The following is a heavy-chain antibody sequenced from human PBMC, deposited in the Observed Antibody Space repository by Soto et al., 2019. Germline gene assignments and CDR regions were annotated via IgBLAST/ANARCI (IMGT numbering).Heavy chain of an antibody. CDR2: IYPSGST. CDR3: VRGRSYSVYEF. Sequence: SETLSLTCTVSGGSISSYYWSWIRQPPGKGLEWIGYIYPSGSTSYNPSLRSRVTMSLDTSNNQIFLNLTSVTAADTAVFYCVRGRSYSVYEFWGPGTLVTVSS. J-gene: IGHJ4*02. CDR1: GGSISSYY. D-gene: IGHD5-12*01. V-gene: IGHV4-59*12.